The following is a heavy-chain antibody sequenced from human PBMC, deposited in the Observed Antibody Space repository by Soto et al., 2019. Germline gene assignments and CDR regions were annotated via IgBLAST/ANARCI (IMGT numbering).Heavy chain of an antibody. Sequence: SETLSLTCTVSGGSISSGGYYWSWIRQHPGKGLEWIGYIYYSGSTYYNPSLKSRVTISVDTSKNQFSLKLSSVTAADTAVYYCARGPKYDFWRGYYYYGMDVCGQGTTVTVYS. J-gene: IGHJ6*02. CDR3: ARGPKYDFWRGYYYYGMDV. CDR1: GGSISSGGYY. V-gene: IGHV4-31*03. D-gene: IGHD3-3*01. CDR2: IYYSGST.